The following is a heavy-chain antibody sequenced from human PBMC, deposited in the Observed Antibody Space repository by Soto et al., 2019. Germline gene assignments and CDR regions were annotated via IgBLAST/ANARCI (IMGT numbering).Heavy chain of an antibody. CDR3: ASVVHCRYGVCPLWCDS. D-gene: IGHD2-8*01. J-gene: IGHJ5*01. CDR2: IHHSGST. CDR1: GGSINTYY. V-gene: IGHV4-59*01. Sequence: SETLSLTCAVSGGSINTYYWSWVRQPPGKGLEWIGNIHHSGSTNYNPSLNSRVTISIDTSKNKLSLWLNSVTASDTAVYYCASVVHCRYGVCPLWCDSWGQGTLVTVSS.